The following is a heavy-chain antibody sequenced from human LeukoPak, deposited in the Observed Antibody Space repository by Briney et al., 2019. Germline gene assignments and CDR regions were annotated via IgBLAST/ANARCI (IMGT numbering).Heavy chain of an antibody. D-gene: IGHD6-19*01. CDR2: INPSGGST. Sequence: ASVKVSCKASGYTFTSYYMHWVRQAPGQGLEWMGIINPSGGSTSYAQKFQGRVTKTRNTSTSTVYMELSSLRSEDTAVYYCASIAVAGKDFDYWGQGTLVTVSS. J-gene: IGHJ4*02. V-gene: IGHV1-46*01. CDR3: ASIAVAGKDFDY. CDR1: GYTFTSYY.